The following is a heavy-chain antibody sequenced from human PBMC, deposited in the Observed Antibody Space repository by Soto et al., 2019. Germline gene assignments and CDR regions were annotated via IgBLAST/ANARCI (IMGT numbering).Heavy chain of an antibody. CDR2: IYPGDSDT. J-gene: IGHJ6*03. D-gene: IGHD2-2*01. CDR3: ARENIVVVPAATVGYHYYMAV. V-gene: IGHV5-51*01. Sequence: PGESLKISCKSSGYSFTSYWIGWVRQMPGKGLEWMGIIYPGDSDTRYSPSFQGQVTISADKSISTAYLQWSSLKASDTAMYYCARENIVVVPAATVGYHYYMAVWGKGTTVTVSS. CDR1: GYSFTSYW.